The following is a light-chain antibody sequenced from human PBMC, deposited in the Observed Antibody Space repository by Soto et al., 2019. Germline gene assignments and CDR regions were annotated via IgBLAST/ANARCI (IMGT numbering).Light chain of an antibody. J-gene: IGKJ2*01. CDR2: GAS. CDR1: QSVSSSY. V-gene: IGKV3-20*01. CDR3: QHYGSSPPGMFT. Sequence: EIVLTQSPGTLSSSPGERATLSCSASQSVSSSYLAWYQHKPGQAPRLLIFGASSRATGIPDRFSVSGSGTDFTLTISRLEPEDFAVYYCQHYGSSPPGMFTFGQGTKLEIK.